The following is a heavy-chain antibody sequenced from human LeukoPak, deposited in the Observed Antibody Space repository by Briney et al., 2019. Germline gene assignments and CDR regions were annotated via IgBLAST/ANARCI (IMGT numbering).Heavy chain of an antibody. CDR2: INHSGST. V-gene: IGHV4-34*01. Sequence: PSETLSLTCAVYGGSFSGYYWSWIRQPPGKGLEWIGEINHSGSTNYNPSLKSRVTISVDTSKNQFSLKLSSVTAADTAVYYCARLPGYYGSGRYYYYYMTSGAKGPRSPSP. CDR1: GGSFSGYY. D-gene: IGHD3-10*01. CDR3: ARLPGYYGSGRYYYYYMTS. J-gene: IGHJ6*03.